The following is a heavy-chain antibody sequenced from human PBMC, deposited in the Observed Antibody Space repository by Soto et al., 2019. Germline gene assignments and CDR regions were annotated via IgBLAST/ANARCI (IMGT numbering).Heavy chain of an antibody. CDR2: IYYSGST. V-gene: IGHV4-59*01. Sequence: PSVTLSLTCTVSGGSISSYYWSWIRQPPGKGLEWIGYIYYSGSTNYNPSLKSRVTISVDTSKNQFSLKLRSVTAADTAVYYCARFFALNTAIYSYYDMDVWGQGTTVTVSS. D-gene: IGHD5-18*01. J-gene: IGHJ6*02. CDR3: ARFFALNTAIYSYYDMDV. CDR1: GGSISSYY.